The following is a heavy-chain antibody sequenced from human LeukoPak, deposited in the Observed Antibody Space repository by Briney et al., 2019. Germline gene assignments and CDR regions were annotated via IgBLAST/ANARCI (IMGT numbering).Heavy chain of an antibody. J-gene: IGHJ4*02. D-gene: IGHD3-22*01. V-gene: IGHV3-7*01. CDR1: GFTFSSYW. CDR2: IKQDGSEK. CDR3: ARDTRVRLDRDYYDSSLVGWDFDY. Sequence: PGGSLRLSCAASGFTFSSYWMSWVRQAPGKGLEWVANIKQDGSEKYYVDSVKGRFTISRDNAKNSLYLQMNSLRAEDTAVYYCARDTRVRLDRDYYDSSLVGWDFDYWGQGTLVTVSS.